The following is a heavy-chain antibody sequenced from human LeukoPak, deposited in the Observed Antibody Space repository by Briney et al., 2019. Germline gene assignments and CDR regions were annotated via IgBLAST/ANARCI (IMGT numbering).Heavy chain of an antibody. V-gene: IGHV3-7*01. CDR3: ARDYYYGSGSYLK. D-gene: IGHD3-10*01. CDR1: GFTFSSYA. CDR2: IKPDGSEK. J-gene: IGHJ4*02. Sequence: GGSLRLSCAASGFTFSSYAMSWVRQAPGKGLEWVANIKPDGSEKYYVDSVKGRFTISRDNAKNSLYLQMNSLRAEDTAVYYCARDYYYGSGSYLKWGQGTLVTVSS.